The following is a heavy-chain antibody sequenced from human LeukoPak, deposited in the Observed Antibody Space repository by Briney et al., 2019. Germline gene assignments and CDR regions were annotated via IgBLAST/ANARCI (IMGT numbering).Heavy chain of an antibody. CDR2: IKQGGSQR. D-gene: IGHD6-6*01. J-gene: IGHJ4*02. CDR3: ARRGGSSSRRSPGDY. V-gene: IGHV3-7*01. CDR1: GFTLSVYW. Sequence: GGSLRLFCTPSGFTLSVYWMTWVRQAPGKGPEWVANIKQGGSQRYYVDSVWGRFTISRDNAKNSLFLQMNGLRAEDTAVYYCARRGGSSSRRSPGDYWGRGNLVTVSS.